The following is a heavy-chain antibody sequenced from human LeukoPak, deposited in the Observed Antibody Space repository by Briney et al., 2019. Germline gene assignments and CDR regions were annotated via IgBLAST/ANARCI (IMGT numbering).Heavy chain of an antibody. D-gene: IGHD6-19*01. Sequence: PGGSLRLSCAASGFTFSNSAMSWVRQAPGKGLEWVSTLSGSGITTYYADSVKGRFTISRDNSNNTQYLQMNSLRAEDTAVYYCAKGIYSSGWSYFDYWGHGTLVTVSS. V-gene: IGHV3-23*01. CDR3: AKGIYSSGWSYFDY. J-gene: IGHJ4*01. CDR2: LSGSGITT. CDR1: GFTFSNSA.